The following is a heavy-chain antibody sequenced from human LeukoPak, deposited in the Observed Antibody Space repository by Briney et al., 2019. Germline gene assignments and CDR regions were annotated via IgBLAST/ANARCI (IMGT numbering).Heavy chain of an antibody. Sequence: SETLSLTCTVSGGSISSYYWSWIRQPPGKGLEWIGYIYYSGSTNYNPSLKSRVTISVDTSKNQFSLKLSSVTAADTAVYYCARASSSWGTNWYDPWGQGTLVTVSS. V-gene: IGHV4-59*01. J-gene: IGHJ5*02. CDR3: ARASSSWGTNWYDP. CDR1: GGSISSYY. D-gene: IGHD6-13*01. CDR2: IYYSGST.